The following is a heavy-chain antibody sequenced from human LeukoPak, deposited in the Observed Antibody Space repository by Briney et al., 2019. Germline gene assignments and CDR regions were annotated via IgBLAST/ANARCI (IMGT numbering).Heavy chain of an antibody. CDR3: AKRFDFWSGFPFDL. Sequence: SETLSLTCSVSGGSISSTTYYWGWIRQPPGKGLVWLGSISSSGITYNNPSLKSRLTISVDTSKNQFSLSLSSVTAADTAMYYCAKRFDFWSGFPFDLWGRGTLVTVSS. CDR1: GGSISSTTYY. J-gene: IGHJ2*01. D-gene: IGHD3-3*01. V-gene: IGHV4-39*01. CDR2: ISSSGIT.